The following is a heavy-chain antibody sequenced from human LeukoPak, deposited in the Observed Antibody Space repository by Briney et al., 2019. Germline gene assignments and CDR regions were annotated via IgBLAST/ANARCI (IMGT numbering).Heavy chain of an antibody. CDR3: ARPPHYYDNSGYYDAY. CDR1: GGSISSSSYY. J-gene: IGHJ4*02. D-gene: IGHD3-22*01. V-gene: IGHV4-39*01. Sequence: SETLSLTCTVSGGSISSSSYYWCWVRQPPGKGLEWIGSIYYSGSTNYNPSLKSRVTISVDTSKNQLSLKLTSVTAADTAVYYCARPPHYYDNSGYYDAYWGQGTLVTVSS. CDR2: IYYSGST.